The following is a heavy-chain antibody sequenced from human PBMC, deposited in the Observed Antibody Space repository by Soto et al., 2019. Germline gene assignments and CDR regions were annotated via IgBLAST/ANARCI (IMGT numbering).Heavy chain of an antibody. Sequence: QITLKESGATLVKPRQTLTLTCTFSAFSLSTSGVGVGWIRQPPGKALEWLTFIYWDDDKRYSPSLKSRLTITKDTSKNQVVLTMTNMDPVDTATYYCARLVAAGITYYFDSWGQGTLVTVSS. CDR1: AFSLSTSGVG. J-gene: IGHJ4*02. D-gene: IGHD2-21*01. V-gene: IGHV2-5*02. CDR3: ARLVAAGITYYFDS. CDR2: IYWDDDK.